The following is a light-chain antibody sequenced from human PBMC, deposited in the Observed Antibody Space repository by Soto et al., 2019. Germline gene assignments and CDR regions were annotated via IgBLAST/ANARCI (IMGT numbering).Light chain of an antibody. V-gene: IGLV1-40*01. Sequence: QSVLTQPPSMSGTPGQRVTISCTGSSSNIGAGYDVHWYHQLPGTAPKVLIYGNSNRPSGVPDRFSGSKSGTSASLAITGLQAEDEADYYCQSFDSGVSGYVFGFGTKVTVL. J-gene: IGLJ1*01. CDR2: GNS. CDR1: SSNIGAGYD. CDR3: QSFDSGVSGYV.